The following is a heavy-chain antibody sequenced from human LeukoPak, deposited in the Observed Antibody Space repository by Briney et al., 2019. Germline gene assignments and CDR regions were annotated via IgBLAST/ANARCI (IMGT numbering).Heavy chain of an antibody. CDR1: GFTFSTFA. V-gene: IGHV3-23*01. J-gene: IGHJ4*02. Sequence: PWGSLRLSCAASGFTFSTFAMIWVRQPPGKGLEWVSSIFPSGGEIHYADSVRGRFTISRDNSKSILSLQMDSLRAEDTAIYYCATYRQVLLPFESWGQGTLVTVSS. CDR3: ATYRQVLLPFES. CDR2: IFPSGGEI. D-gene: IGHD5-18*01.